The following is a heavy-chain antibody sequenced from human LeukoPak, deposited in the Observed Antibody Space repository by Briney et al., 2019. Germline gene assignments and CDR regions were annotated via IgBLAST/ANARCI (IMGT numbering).Heavy chain of an antibody. CDR2: ISSSGSTI. V-gene: IGHV3-48*03. CDR1: GFTFSSYE. D-gene: IGHD6-13*01. CDR3: VRGVGVSRFNYFDP. Sequence: GGSLRLSCAASGFTFSSYEMNWVRQAPGKGLEWVSYISSSGSTIYYADSVKGRFTISRDNARNSLYLQMNSLRDDDTAVYYCVRGVGVSRFNYFDPWGQGTLVIVSS. J-gene: IGHJ5*02.